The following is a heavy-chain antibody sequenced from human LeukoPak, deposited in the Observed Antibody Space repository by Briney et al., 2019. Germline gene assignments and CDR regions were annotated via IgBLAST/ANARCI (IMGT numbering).Heavy chain of an antibody. CDR2: IYYSGST. J-gene: IGHJ2*01. V-gene: IGHV4-59*08. CDR1: GGSISSYY. CDR3: ARRKYVDTAVAPPHWYFDL. D-gene: IGHD5-18*01. Sequence: SETLSLTCTVSGGSISSYYWSWIRQPPGKGLEWIGYIYYSGSTNYNPSLKSRVNIAVDTSKNQFSLKLSSVTAADTAVYYCARRKYVDTAVAPPHWYFDLWGRGTLVTVSS.